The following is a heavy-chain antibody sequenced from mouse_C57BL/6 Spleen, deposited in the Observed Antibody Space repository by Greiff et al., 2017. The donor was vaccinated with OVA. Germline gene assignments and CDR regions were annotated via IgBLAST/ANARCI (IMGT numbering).Heavy chain of an antibody. Sequence: VQLQESGAELVRPGASVTLSCKASGYTFTDYEMHWVKQTPVHGLEWIGAIDPETGGTAYNQKFKGKAILTADKSSSTAYMELRSLTSEDSAVYYCTRPLIYYGSSYAWFAYWGQGTLVTVSA. CDR1: GYTFTDYE. D-gene: IGHD1-1*01. J-gene: IGHJ3*01. CDR3: TRPLIYYGSSYAWFAY. CDR2: IDPETGGT. V-gene: IGHV1-15*01.